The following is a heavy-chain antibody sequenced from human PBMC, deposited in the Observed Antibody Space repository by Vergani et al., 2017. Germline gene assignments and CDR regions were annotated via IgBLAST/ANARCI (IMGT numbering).Heavy chain of an antibody. Sequence: QVQLVQSGDEVKKSGASVKVSCEASGYSLSHYGINWVRQAPGQGLEWMGWIDGSNGNIKYAHNFQGRVTLTTDTSTRTVYMELRSLRSDDTAVYYCARDGRYCSGGSCYFDEWGQGTRVTVSS. V-gene: IGHV1-18*01. CDR1: GYSLSHYG. D-gene: IGHD2-15*01. CDR2: IDGSNGNI. J-gene: IGHJ4*02. CDR3: ARDGRYCSGGSCYFDE.